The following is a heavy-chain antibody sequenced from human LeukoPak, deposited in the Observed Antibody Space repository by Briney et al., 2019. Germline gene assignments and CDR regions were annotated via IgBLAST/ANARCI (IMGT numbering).Heavy chain of an antibody. CDR3: AKVIGRKGDFQH. Sequence: GGSLRLSCAASGFTFSSYAMSWVRQAPGKGLEWVSAISGSGNSTYYADSVKGRFTISRDNSKNTLYLQMNSLRVEDTAVYYCAKVIGRKGDFQHWGQGTLVTVSS. V-gene: IGHV3-23*01. J-gene: IGHJ1*01. CDR1: GFTFSSYA. D-gene: IGHD3-16*01. CDR2: ISGSGNST.